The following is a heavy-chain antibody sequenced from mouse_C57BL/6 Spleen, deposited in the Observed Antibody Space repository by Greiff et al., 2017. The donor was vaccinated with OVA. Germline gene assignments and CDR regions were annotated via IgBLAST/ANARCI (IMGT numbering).Heavy chain of an antibody. D-gene: IGHD1-2*01. CDR3: TGGGRRFAY. CDR1: GFTFSNYW. J-gene: IGHJ3*01. Sequence: DVMLVESGGGLVQPGGSMKLSCVASGFTFSNYWMNWVRQSPEKGLEWVAQIRLKSDNYATHYAESVKGRFTISRDDSKSSVYLQMNNLRAEDTGIYYCTGGGRRFAYWGQGTLVTVSA. CDR2: IRLKSDNYAT. V-gene: IGHV6-3*01.